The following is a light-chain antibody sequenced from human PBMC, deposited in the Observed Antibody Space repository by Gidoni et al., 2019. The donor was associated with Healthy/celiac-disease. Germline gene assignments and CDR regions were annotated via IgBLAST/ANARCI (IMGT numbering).Light chain of an antibody. Sequence: AVRQTPSPSSLPASTGDRVTITCRASQSISSYLAWYQQKPGKAPKLLIYAASTLQSGVPSRFSGSGSGTDFTLTISCLQSEDFATYYCQQYYSYPLTFGPGTKVDIK. J-gene: IGKJ3*01. CDR1: QSISSY. CDR3: QQYYSYPLT. V-gene: IGKV1-8*01. CDR2: AAS.